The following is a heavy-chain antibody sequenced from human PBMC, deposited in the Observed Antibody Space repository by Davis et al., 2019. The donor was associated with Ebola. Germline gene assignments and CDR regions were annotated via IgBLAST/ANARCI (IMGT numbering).Heavy chain of an antibody. J-gene: IGHJ4*02. CDR1: GFTFSSYW. Sequence: GESLKISCAASGFTFSSYWMHWVRQAPGKGLVWVSRINSDGSSTSYADSVKGRFTISRDTAKNTLYLQMNSLRAEDTAVYYCAKGTIVVVVAATGMDYWGQGTLVTVSS. CDR2: INSDGSST. V-gene: IGHV3-74*01. CDR3: AKGTIVVVVAATGMDY. D-gene: IGHD2-15*01.